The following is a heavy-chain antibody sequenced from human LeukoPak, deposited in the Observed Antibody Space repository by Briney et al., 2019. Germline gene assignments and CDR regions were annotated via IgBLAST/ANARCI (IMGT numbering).Heavy chain of an antibody. CDR2: ISSSSKTI. J-gene: IGHJ4*02. Sequence: GGSLTLSCAVSGFSITNYSRNWIRQAPGKGLEWVSYISSSSKTIYYADSVKGRFTISRDTAKNSLYLQMNSLRDEDSADYYCARGQGIFDYWGQGTLVTVSS. CDR3: ARGQGIFDY. V-gene: IGHV3-48*02. D-gene: IGHD2-15*01. CDR1: GFSITNYS.